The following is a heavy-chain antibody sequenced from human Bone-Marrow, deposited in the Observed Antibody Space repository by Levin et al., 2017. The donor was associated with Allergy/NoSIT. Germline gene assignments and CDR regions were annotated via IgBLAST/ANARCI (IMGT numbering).Heavy chain of an antibody. CDR1: GFTFSYYW. D-gene: IGHD6-13*01. J-gene: IGHJ6*02. V-gene: IGHV3-7*01. Sequence: GESLKISCAASGFTFSYYWMTWVRQAPGKGLEWVANIKQDGGEKYYVDSVKGRFTISRDNAKKSLYLQMNSLRVEDTAVYYCARDPVAAAGTGGGSDGMDVWGQGTAVTVSS. CDR2: IKQDGGEK. CDR3: ARDPVAAAGTGGGSDGMDV.